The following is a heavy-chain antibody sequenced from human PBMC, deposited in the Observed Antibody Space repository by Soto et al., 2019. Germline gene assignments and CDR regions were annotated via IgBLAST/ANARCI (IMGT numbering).Heavy chain of an antibody. V-gene: IGHV3-33*01. CDR1: GFTFSSYG. CDR3: AREAGAARSFSFDY. Sequence: GGSLRLSCAASGFTFSSYGMHWVRQAPGKGLEWVAVIWYDGSNKYYADSVKGRFTISRDNSKNTLYLQMNSLRAEDTAVYYCAREAGAARSFSFDYWGQGTLVTVSS. D-gene: IGHD6-6*01. J-gene: IGHJ4*02. CDR2: IWYDGSNK.